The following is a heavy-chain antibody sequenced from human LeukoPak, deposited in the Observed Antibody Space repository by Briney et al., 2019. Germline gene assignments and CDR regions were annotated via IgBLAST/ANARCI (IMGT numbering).Heavy chain of an antibody. D-gene: IGHD3-22*01. V-gene: IGHV3-23*01. J-gene: IGHJ5*02. CDR2: ISGSGTGT. CDR3: AKATPYDRSGA. CDR1: GFTFNSYA. Sequence: GGSLRLSCAASGFTFNSYAVSWVRQAPGKGLEWVSAISGSGTGTYYADSVKGRFTISRDNSKNTLYLQMNSLTAEDTAVYYCAKATPYDRSGAWGQGTLVTVSS.